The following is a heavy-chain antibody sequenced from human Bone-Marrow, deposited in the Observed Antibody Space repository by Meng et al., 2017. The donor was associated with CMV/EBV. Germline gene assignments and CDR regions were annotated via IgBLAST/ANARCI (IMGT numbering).Heavy chain of an antibody. Sequence: SVKVSCKASGGTFSSYAINWVRQAPGQGLEWMGGLIPMLGIANYAQKFQVRVTITADESTATAYMDLSSLRSDDTAVYYCARGDWGSAFHYYDMDVWGQGTTVTVSS. V-gene: IGHV1-69*10. CDR3: ARGDWGSAFHYYDMDV. J-gene: IGHJ6*02. CDR2: LIPMLGIA. D-gene: IGHD7-27*01. CDR1: GGTFSSYA.